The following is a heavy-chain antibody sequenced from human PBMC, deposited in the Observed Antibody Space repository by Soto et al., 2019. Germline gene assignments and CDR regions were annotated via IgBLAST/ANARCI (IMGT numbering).Heavy chain of an antibody. Sequence: QVQLVQSGAEVKKPGSSVKVSCKASGGSFSSYDIAWVRQASGQGLEWMGGIVPIFGSTNYAQRFRGRVTITPDKITNTVYMELTSLTSEDTAVYYCASREKVDAFDVWGQGTRVTVSS. CDR1: GGSFSSYD. J-gene: IGHJ3*01. CDR3: ASREKVDAFDV. V-gene: IGHV1-69*06. D-gene: IGHD1-26*01. CDR2: IVPIFGST.